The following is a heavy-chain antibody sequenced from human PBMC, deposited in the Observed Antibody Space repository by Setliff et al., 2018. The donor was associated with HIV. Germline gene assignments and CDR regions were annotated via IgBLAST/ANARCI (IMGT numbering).Heavy chain of an antibody. CDR1: GGSISSSSYY. D-gene: IGHD6-13*01. CDR3: ARGGYRSRWYASDHYYIDV. J-gene: IGHJ6*03. Sequence: SETLSLTCTVSGGSISSSSYYWGWIRQPPGKGLQWIGSIYYRGSTYYNPSLKSRVTISVDTSKNQFSLKLRSVTAADTALYYCARGGYRSRWYASDHYYIDVWGKGTTVTAP. CDR2: IYYRGST. V-gene: IGHV4-39*01.